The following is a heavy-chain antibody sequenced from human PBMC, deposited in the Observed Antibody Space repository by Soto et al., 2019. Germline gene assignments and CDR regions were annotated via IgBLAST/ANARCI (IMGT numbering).Heavy chain of an antibody. D-gene: IGHD1-1*01. J-gene: IGHJ6*02. Sequence: PSETLSLTCTVSGRSVSSGSYYWSWILQPPGKGLEWIGYIYYSGSTNYNPSLKSRVTISVDTSKNQFSLKLSSVTAADTAVYYCARENWNDGYYYYGMDVWGQGTTVTVSS. CDR2: IYYSGST. CDR3: ARENWNDGYYYYGMDV. CDR1: GRSVSSGSYY. V-gene: IGHV4-61*01.